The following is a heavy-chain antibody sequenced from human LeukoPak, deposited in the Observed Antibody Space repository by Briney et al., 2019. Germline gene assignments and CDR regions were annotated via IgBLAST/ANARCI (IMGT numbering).Heavy chain of an antibody. Sequence: GGSLRLSCAASGFSFGDYYMTWIRQAPGKGLEWISNINSNSYTIYYADSVKGRFTISRDNSKSTVYLEVNSQRPEDTAVYYCARLMVGQAGVGATHLDYWGQGTLLSVSS. CDR1: GFSFGDYY. J-gene: IGHJ4*02. CDR3: ARLMVGQAGVGATHLDY. CDR2: INSNSYTI. D-gene: IGHD1-26*01. V-gene: IGHV3-11*04.